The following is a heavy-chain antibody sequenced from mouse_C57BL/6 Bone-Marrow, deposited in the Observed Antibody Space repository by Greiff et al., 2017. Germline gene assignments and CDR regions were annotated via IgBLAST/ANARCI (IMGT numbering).Heavy chain of an antibody. V-gene: IGHV1-55*01. Sequence: QVQLQQPGAELVKPGASVKMSCKASGYTFTSYWITWVKQRPGQGLEWIGDIYPGSGSTNYNEKFKSKATLTVDTSSSTAYMQLSSLTSEDSAVYYCARPLYCYDEGFDYWGQGTTLTVSS. CDR3: ARPLYCYDEGFDY. J-gene: IGHJ2*01. D-gene: IGHD2-12*01. CDR2: IYPGSGST. CDR1: GYTFTSYW.